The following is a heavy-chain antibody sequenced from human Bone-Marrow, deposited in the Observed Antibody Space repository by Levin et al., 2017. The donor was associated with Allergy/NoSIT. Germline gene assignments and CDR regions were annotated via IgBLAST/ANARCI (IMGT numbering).Heavy chain of an antibody. Sequence: GGSLRLSCTASGFTFDSYEMNWVRQAPGKGLEWISYISNSGDTIYYADSVKGRFTISRDNAQNSLYLEMNSLRADDTAIYYCARDFIYHYGSGPHDFYNYGLDVWGQGTTVTVSS. J-gene: IGHJ6*01. CDR1: GFTFDSYE. CDR2: ISNSGDTI. V-gene: IGHV3-48*03. CDR3: ARDFIYHYGSGPHDFYNYGLDV. D-gene: IGHD3-10*01.